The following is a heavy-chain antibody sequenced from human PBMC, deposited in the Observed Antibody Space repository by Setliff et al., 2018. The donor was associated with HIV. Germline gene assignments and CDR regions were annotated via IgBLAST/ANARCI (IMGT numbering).Heavy chain of an antibody. CDR2: MNPNSGNT. J-gene: IGHJ4*02. Sequence: ASVKVSCKASGYTFSNYDINWVRQATGQGLEWMGWMNPNSGNTGYAQKFQGRVTMTRNTSISTAYMQLSSLRSEDTAVYFCARAPRGVGSSSHFDYWGRGTLGHRLL. D-gene: IGHD2-2*01. CDR3: ARAPRGVGSSSHFDY. V-gene: IGHV1-8*02. CDR1: GYTFSNYD.